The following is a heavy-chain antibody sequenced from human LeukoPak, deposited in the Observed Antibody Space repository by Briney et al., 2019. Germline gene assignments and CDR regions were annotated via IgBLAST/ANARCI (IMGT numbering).Heavy chain of an antibody. V-gene: IGHV1-18*01. CDR2: ISTYNGHT. J-gene: IGHJ4*02. CDR3: ARDAAAAGPFDY. CDR1: GDTFIDYG. D-gene: IGHD6-13*01. Sequence: ASVKVSCKASGDTFIDYGVSWVRQAPGQGLEWMGWISTYNGHTYYAQKLQGRVTMTTDTSTSTAYMELRSLRSDDTAVYYCARDAAAAGPFDYWGQGTLVTVSS.